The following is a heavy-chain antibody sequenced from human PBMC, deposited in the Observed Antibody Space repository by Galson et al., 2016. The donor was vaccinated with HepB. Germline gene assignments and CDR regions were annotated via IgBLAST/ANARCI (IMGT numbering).Heavy chain of an antibody. Sequence: SLRLSCAASGFTFSSHTMHWVRQAPGKGLEWVAVISSEGSRTDYADSVKGRFTISRDISKNTVFLQMNSLRVIDTAVYYCARDNYGYGNYLDYWGQGTLVSVSS. CDR1: GFTFSSHT. J-gene: IGHJ4*02. CDR2: ISSEGSRT. CDR3: ARDNYGYGNYLDY. V-gene: IGHV3-30-3*01. D-gene: IGHD3-16*01.